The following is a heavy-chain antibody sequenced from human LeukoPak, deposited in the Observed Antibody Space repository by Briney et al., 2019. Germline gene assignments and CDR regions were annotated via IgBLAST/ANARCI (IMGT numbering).Heavy chain of an antibody. Sequence: SETLSLTCTVSGGSISSSSYYWGWIRQPPGKGLEWIGSIYYSGSTYYNPSLKSRVTISVDTSKNQFSLKLSSVTAADTAVYYCARCLVAVAGREFDYWGQGTLVTVSS. V-gene: IGHV4-39*01. CDR3: ARCLVAVAGREFDY. CDR1: GGSISSSSYY. CDR2: IYYSGST. D-gene: IGHD6-19*01. J-gene: IGHJ4*02.